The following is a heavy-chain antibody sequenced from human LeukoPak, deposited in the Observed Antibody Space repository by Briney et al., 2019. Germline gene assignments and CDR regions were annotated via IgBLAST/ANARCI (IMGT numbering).Heavy chain of an antibody. CDR3: ARARRITGTITFYYMDV. Sequence: ASVKVSCKASGYTFTNYDINWVRQATGQGLEWMGWMNPNSGNTGYAQKFQGRVTMTRNTSISTAYMELSSLRSEDTAVYYCARARRITGTITFYYMDVWGKGTTVTVSS. CDR1: GYTFTNYD. D-gene: IGHD1-7*01. CDR2: MNPNSGNT. V-gene: IGHV1-8*01. J-gene: IGHJ6*03.